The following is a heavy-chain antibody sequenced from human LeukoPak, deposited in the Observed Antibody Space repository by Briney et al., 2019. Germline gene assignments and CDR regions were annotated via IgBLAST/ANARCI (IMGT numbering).Heavy chain of an antibody. Sequence: GESLKISCKGSGYSFTSYWIGWVRQMPGKGLEWTGIIYPGDSDTRYSPSFQGQFTISADKSISTAYLQWSSLKASDTAMYYCASPSSGWGSAFDIWGQGTMVTVSS. CDR1: GYSFTSYW. V-gene: IGHV5-51*01. J-gene: IGHJ3*02. CDR2: IYPGDSDT. D-gene: IGHD6-19*01. CDR3: ASPSSGWGSAFDI.